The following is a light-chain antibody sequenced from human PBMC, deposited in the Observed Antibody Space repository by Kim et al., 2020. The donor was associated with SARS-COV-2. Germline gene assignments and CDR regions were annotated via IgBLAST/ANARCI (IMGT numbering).Light chain of an antibody. CDR2: DVS. J-gene: IGLJ2*01. Sequence: GQSITISCTGTTSDVGGYNFVSWYQQHPGKAPILMIYDVSNRPSGVSNRFSGSKSGNTASLTVSELQTEDEAHYYCTSYTTFSTLLFGGGTQLTVL. V-gene: IGLV2-14*03. CDR1: TSDVGGYNF. CDR3: TSYTTFSTLL.